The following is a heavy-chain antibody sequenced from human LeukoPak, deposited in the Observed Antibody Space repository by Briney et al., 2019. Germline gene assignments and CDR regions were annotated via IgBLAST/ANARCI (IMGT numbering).Heavy chain of an antibody. D-gene: IGHD1-26*01. CDR2: ISSSSSYI. J-gene: IGHJ4*02. CDR3: ASGGIYYGAAFEF. V-gene: IGHV3-21*01. CDR1: GFTFSSYS. Sequence: PGGSLRLSRAASGFTFSSYSMNWVRQAPGKGLEWVSSISSSSSYIYYADSVKGRFTISRDNAKNSLYLQMNSLRAEDTAVYYCASGGIYYGAAFEFWGQGTLVTVSS.